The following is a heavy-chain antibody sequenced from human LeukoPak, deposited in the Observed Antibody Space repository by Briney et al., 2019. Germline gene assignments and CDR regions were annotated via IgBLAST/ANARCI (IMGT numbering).Heavy chain of an antibody. V-gene: IGHV3-74*01. CDR1: GFTFSTYS. CDR3: ARDLGQYYDTSDNWFDP. Sequence: GGSLRLSCAASGFTFSTYSMNWVRQVPGKGLVWVTRINSDGSTTNYADSVKGRFTISRDNAKNTLNLQMNSLRAEDTAVYYCARDLGQYYDTSDNWFDPWGQGTLVTVSS. J-gene: IGHJ5*02. CDR2: INSDGSTT. D-gene: IGHD3-22*01.